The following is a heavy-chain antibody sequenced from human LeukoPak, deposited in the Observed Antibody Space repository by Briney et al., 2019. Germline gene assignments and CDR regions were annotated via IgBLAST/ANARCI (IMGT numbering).Heavy chain of an antibody. CDR2: IYYSGST. CDR1: GGSISSYY. V-gene: IGHV4-59*01. Sequence: SETLSLTCTVSGGSISSYYWSWIRQPPGKGLEWIGYIYYSGSTNYNPSLKSRVAISVDTSKNQFSLKLSSVTAADTAVYYCARSDDYVWGSYRMFDYWGQGTLVTVSS. J-gene: IGHJ4*02. D-gene: IGHD3-16*02. CDR3: ARSDDYVWGSYRMFDY.